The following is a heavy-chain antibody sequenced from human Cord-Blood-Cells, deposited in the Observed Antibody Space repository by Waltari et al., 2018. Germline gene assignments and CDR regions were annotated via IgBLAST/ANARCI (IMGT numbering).Heavy chain of an antibody. Sequence: EVQLVESGGGLVKPGGSLRLSCAASGFTFSSYSLNWVRQAPGKGLEWVSSISSSSSYIYYADSVKGRFTISRDNAKNSLYLQMNSLRAEDTAVYYCARVGVGATTAFDIWGQGTMVTVSS. D-gene: IGHD1-26*01. J-gene: IGHJ3*02. V-gene: IGHV3-21*01. CDR2: ISSSSSYI. CDR3: ARVGVGATTAFDI. CDR1: GFTFSSYS.